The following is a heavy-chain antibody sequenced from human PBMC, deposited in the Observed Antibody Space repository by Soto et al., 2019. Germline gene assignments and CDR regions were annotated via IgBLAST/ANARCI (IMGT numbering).Heavy chain of an antibody. CDR3: ATAYCGGDCYPFYYYGMDV. V-gene: IGHV1-46*03. J-gene: IGHJ6*02. CDR1: GYTFTSYY. CDR2: INPSGGST. Sequence: ASVKVSCKASGYTFTSYYMHWVRQAPGQGLEWMGIINPSGGSTSYAQKFQGRVTMTRDTSTSTVYMELSSLRSEDTAVYYCATAYCGGDCYPFYYYGMDVWGQGTTVTVSS. D-gene: IGHD2-21*02.